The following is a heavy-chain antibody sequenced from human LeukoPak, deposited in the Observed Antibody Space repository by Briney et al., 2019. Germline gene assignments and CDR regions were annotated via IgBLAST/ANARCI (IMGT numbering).Heavy chain of an antibody. V-gene: IGHV4-59*08. Sequence: SETLSLTCTVSGGSISSYYWSWIRQPPGKGLEWIGYIYYGGSTNYNPSLKSRVTISVDTSKDQFSLKLSSVTAADTAVYYCASLHYYGSGAWGQGTLVTVSS. CDR2: IYYGGST. CDR3: ASLHYYGSGA. CDR1: GGSISSYY. D-gene: IGHD3-10*01. J-gene: IGHJ4*02.